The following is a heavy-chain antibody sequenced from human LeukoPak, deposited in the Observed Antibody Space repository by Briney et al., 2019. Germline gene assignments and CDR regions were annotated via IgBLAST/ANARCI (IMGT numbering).Heavy chain of an antibody. CDR3: ARGLFLSGYLDAFDI. CDR2: IYSDGRT. Sequence: PGGSLRLSCAASGFTVSNKYMTWVRQAPGKGLEWVSLIYSDGRTYYADSVKGRCTISRDNSKNTLCLQMNSLRVEDTAVYYCARGLFLSGYLDAFDIWGQGTVVTVSS. J-gene: IGHJ3*02. CDR1: GFTVSNKY. V-gene: IGHV3-53*01. D-gene: IGHD3-22*01.